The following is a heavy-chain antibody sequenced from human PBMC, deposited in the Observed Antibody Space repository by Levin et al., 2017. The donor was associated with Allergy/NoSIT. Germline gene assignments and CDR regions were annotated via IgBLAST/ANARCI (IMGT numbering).Heavy chain of an antibody. V-gene: IGHV3-53*01. CDR2: IYSGGST. D-gene: IGHD3-10*01. CDR1: GFTVSSHY. Sequence: GESLKISCAASGFTVSSHYMSWVRQAPGKGLEWVSVIYSGGSTYYADSVKGRFTISRDNSKNTLYLQMNSLRAEDPAVYYCARDSVLLWFGEYYYYGMDVWGQGTTVTVSS. J-gene: IGHJ6*02. CDR3: ARDSVLLWFGEYYYYGMDV.